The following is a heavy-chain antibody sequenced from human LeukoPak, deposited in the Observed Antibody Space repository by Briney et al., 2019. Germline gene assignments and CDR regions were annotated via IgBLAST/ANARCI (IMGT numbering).Heavy chain of an antibody. CDR1: GGSFSGYY. CDR3: ARGGSIAARPTRFDP. Sequence: SETLSLTCAVYGGSFSGYYWSWIRQPPGKGLEWIGEINHSGSTNYNPSLKSRVTISVDTPKNQFSLKLSSVTAADTAVYYCARGGSIAARPTRFDPWGQGTLVTVSS. CDR2: INHSGST. V-gene: IGHV4-34*01. J-gene: IGHJ5*02. D-gene: IGHD6-6*01.